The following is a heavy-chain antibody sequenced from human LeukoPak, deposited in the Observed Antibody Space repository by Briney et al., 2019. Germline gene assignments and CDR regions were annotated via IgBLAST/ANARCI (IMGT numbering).Heavy chain of an antibody. CDR1: GYTFTGYY. V-gene: IGHV1-2*02. J-gene: IGHJ4*02. CDR2: INPNTGGT. CDR3: ARGLAAALGYFDY. D-gene: IGHD2-15*01. Sequence: ASVKVSCKAFGYTFTGYYMHWVRQAPGQGPEWMGWINPNTGGTNYAQKFWGRVTMTRDTSISTVYMELSRLRSDDTAVFYCARGLAAALGYFDYWGQGTLVTVSS.